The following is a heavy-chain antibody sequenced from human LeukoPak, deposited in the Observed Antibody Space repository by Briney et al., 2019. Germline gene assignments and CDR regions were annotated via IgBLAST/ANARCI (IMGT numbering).Heavy chain of an antibody. V-gene: IGHV4-59*08. J-gene: IGHJ4*02. CDR1: GGSISSYY. CDR2: IYYRGST. D-gene: IGHD3-10*01. CDR3: ARHIYGSGIGDY. Sequence: SETLSLTCTVSGGSISSYYWSWIRQPPGKGLEWIGYIYYRGSTNYNPSLKSRVTISVDTSKNQFSLKLSSVTAADTAVYYCARHIYGSGIGDYWGQGTLVTVSS.